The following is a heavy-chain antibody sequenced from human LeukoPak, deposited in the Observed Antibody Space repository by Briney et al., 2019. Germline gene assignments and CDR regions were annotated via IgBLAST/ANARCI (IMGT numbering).Heavy chain of an antibody. CDR2: ISGSGDST. D-gene: IGHD7-27*01. CDR3: AKKVPANWGSYFDY. CDR1: GFIFRSNA. V-gene: IGHV3-23*01. Sequence: PGGSLRLSCVVSGFIFRSNAMSWVRQAPGKGLEWVSAISGSGDSTYSTDSVKGRFTISRDNSKNTLYLQMNSLRAEDTAVYYCAKKVPANWGSYFDYWGQGTLVTVSS. J-gene: IGHJ4*02.